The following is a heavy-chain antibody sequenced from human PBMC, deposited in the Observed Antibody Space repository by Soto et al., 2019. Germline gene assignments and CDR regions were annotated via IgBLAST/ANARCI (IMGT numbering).Heavy chain of an antibody. D-gene: IGHD2-8*02. J-gene: IGHJ4*01. V-gene: IGHV3-33*01. Sequence: QVHLVESGGGVAQPGGSLRLSCAASRLTSSNYAIHWVRQAPGKGLEWVAVLWSDGCDQFYADSVKARLTISRDNSLQMNSLRDADTAIYYSSLHFDTSHWSPMRDWGHATLVTGSS. CDR2: LWSDGCDQ. CDR3: SLHFDTSHWSPMRD. CDR1: RLTSSNYA.